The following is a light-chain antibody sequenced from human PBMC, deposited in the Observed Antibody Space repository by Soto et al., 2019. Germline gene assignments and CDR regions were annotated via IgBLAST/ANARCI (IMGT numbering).Light chain of an antibody. CDR1: QSVSSK. V-gene: IGKV3-15*01. CDR3: QQYNNWPPWT. CDR2: GAY. Sequence: EIVMTQSPATLSVSPGESATLSCRGSQSVSSKLAWYQQKPGQAPRLLIHGAYTRATGIPARFSGSGSGTEFTLTISSLQSEDFAVYYCQQYNNWPPWTCGQGTKVDIK. J-gene: IGKJ1*01.